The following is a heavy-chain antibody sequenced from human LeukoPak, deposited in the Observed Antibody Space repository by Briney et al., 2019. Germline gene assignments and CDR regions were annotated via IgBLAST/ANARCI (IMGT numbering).Heavy chain of an antibody. D-gene: IGHD3-16*02. CDR3: ATQNYDYVWGSYRPYFYYFDY. V-gene: IGHV4-34*01. Sequence: SETLSLTCAVYGGSFSGYYWSWIRQPPGKGLEWIGEINHSGSTNYNPSLKSRVTISVDTSKNQFSLKLSSVTAADTAVYYCATQNYDYVWGSYRPYFYYFDYWGQGTLVTVSS. CDR1: GGSFSGYY. J-gene: IGHJ4*02. CDR2: INHSGST.